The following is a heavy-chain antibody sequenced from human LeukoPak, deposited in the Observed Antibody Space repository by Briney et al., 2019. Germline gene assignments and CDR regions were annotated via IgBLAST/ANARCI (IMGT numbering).Heavy chain of an antibody. CDR2: IFYSGST. V-gene: IGHV4-39*01. CDR1: GGSISSSSFY. Sequence: PSETLSLTCTVSGGSISSSSFYWDWIRLPPGKRLEWIGTIFYSGSTYYNPSLKSRITISVDTSKNQFSLKLSSVTAADTAVYYCARHSRSGYSDYESAFDIWGQGTMVIVSS. CDR3: ARHSRSGYSDYESAFDI. J-gene: IGHJ3*02. D-gene: IGHD5-12*01.